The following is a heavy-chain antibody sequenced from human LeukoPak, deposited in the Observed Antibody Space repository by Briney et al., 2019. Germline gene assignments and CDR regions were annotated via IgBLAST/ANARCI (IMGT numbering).Heavy chain of an antibody. D-gene: IGHD4-23*01. CDR1: GGAFGSYD. V-gene: IGHV1-69*13. Sequence: SVKVSCKTSGGAFGSYDISWLRQAPGQGLEWMGGITPIFGTANYAQKFQGRVTITAVESMSTAYMELSSLRSEDTAVYYCARGWLAETTVVTPYNYWGQGTLVTVSS. CDR2: ITPIFGTA. CDR3: ARGWLAETTVVTPYNY. J-gene: IGHJ4*02.